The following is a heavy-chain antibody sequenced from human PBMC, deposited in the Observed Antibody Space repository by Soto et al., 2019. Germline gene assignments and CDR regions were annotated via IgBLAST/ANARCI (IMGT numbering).Heavy chain of an antibody. V-gene: IGHV4-34*01. D-gene: IGHD6-6*01. CDR3: ASFSAARPYYYYGMDV. CDR1: GGSFSGYY. Sequence: SETLSLTCAVYGGSFSGYYWSWIRQPPGKGLEWIGEINHSGSTNYNPSLKSRVTISVDTSKNQFSLKLSSVTAADTAVYYCASFSAARPYYYYGMDVWGQGTTVTVSS. CDR2: INHSGST. J-gene: IGHJ6*02.